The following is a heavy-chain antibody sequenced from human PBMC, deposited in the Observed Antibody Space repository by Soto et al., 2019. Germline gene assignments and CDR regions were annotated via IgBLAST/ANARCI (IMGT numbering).Heavy chain of an antibody. V-gene: IGHV3-30-3*01. D-gene: IGHD1-26*01. Sequence: PGGSLRLSCAASGFTFSSYAMHWVRQAPGKGLEWVAVISYDGSNKYYADSVKGRFTISRDNAKNMLYLQMTSLRAEDTAVYFCARGSNSAFDPWGQGTLVTVSS. CDR1: GFTFSSYA. J-gene: IGHJ5*02. CDR2: ISYDGSNK. CDR3: ARGSNSAFDP.